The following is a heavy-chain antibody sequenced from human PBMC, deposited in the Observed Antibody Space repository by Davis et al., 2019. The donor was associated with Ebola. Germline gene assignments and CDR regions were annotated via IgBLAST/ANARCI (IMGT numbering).Heavy chain of an antibody. J-gene: IGHJ4*02. D-gene: IGHD6-13*01. CDR3: ARGSGIQFDY. CDR1: GYTFTNYA. V-gene: IGHV1-3*01. Sequence: ASVKVSCKTSGYTFTNYAIHWVRQAPGQRLEWMGWINAGNGNTKYSQKFQGRVTITRDTSASTAYMELSSLRSEDTAVYYCARGSGIQFDYWGQGTLVTVSS. CDR2: INAGNGNT.